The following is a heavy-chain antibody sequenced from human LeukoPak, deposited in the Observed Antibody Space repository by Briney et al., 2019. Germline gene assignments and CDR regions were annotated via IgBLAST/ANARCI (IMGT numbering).Heavy chain of an antibody. D-gene: IGHD3-22*01. J-gene: IGHJ4*02. V-gene: IGHV4-34*01. CDR1: GGSFSGYY. CDR2: INHSGST. CDR3: ARQISYYYDSSGYPYYFDY. Sequence: SETLSLTCAVYGGSFSGYYWSWIRQPPGKGLEWIGEINHSGSTNYNPSLKSRVTISVDTSKNQFSLKLSSVTAADTAVYYCARQISYYYDSSGYPYYFDYWGQGTLVTVSS.